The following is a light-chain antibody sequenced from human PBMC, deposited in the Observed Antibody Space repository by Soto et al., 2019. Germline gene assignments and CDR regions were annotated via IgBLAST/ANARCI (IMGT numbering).Light chain of an antibody. Sequence: QSVLTQPASVSGSPGQSITISCTGSSSDVGGYNYVSWYQQHPGKAPKVMIYDVSNRPSGVSNRFSGSKSGNTASLTISGLQAEDEADYYCSSYTITSTRVFGTGTKVTVL. CDR3: SSYTITSTRV. J-gene: IGLJ1*01. V-gene: IGLV2-14*01. CDR2: DVS. CDR1: SSDVGGYNY.